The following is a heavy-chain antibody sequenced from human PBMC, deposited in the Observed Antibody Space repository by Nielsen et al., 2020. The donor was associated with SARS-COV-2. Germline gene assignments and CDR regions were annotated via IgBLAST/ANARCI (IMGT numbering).Heavy chain of an antibody. CDR3: ASFYYDSSGYEYYFDY. CDR2: IGTAGDT. Sequence: GESLKISCAASGFTFSSYDMHWVRQATGKGLEWVSAIGTAGDTYYPGSVKGRFTISRDNAKNSLYLQMNSLRAEDTAVYYCASFYYDSSGYEYYFDYWGQGTLVTVSS. D-gene: IGHD3-22*01. J-gene: IGHJ4*02. V-gene: IGHV3-13*01. CDR1: GFTFSSYD.